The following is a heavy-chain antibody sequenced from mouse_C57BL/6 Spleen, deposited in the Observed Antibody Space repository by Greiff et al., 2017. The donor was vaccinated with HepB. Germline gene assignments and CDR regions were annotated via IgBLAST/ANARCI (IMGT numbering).Heavy chain of an antibody. J-gene: IGHJ1*03. CDR3: ARSITTVVATDFDV. CDR1: GYTFTGYW. V-gene: IGHV1-9*01. Sequence: VQLQQSGAELMKPGASVKLSCKATGYTFTGYWIEWVKQRPGHGLEWIGEILPRSGSTNYNEKFKGKATFTADTSSNTAYMQRSSLTTKDSAIYYCARSITTVVATDFDVWGKGTTVTVSS. CDR2: ILPRSGST. D-gene: IGHD1-1*01.